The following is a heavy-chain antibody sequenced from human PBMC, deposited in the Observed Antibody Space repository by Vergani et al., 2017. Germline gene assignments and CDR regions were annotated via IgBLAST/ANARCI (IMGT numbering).Heavy chain of an antibody. J-gene: IGHJ6*02. CDR3: ARLPTWIQLWPPLCMDV. D-gene: IGHD5-18*01. CDR2: IYPGDSDT. V-gene: IGHV5-51*01. Sequence: VQLVQSGAEVKKPGESLKISCKGSGYSFTSYWIGWVRQLPGKGLEWMGIIYPGDSDTRYSPSFQGQVTISADKSISTAYLQWSSLKASNTAMYYCARLPTWIQLWPPLCMDVWGQGTTVTVSS. CDR1: GYSFTSYW.